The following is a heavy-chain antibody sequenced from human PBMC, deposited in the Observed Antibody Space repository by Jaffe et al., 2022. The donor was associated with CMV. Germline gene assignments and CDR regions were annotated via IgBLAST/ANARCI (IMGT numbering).Heavy chain of an antibody. V-gene: IGHV4-34*01. CDR1: GGTFNGYS. D-gene: IGHD1-20*01. CDR3: ARGLRHNSGHSSLDY. Sequence: QVQLQQWGAGLLQPSETLSLTCAVYGGTFNGYSWTWIRQPPGKGLEWIGEINYGGSTNYKPSLRSRLTLLIDTSKDEFSLQLTSVTAADTAVYFCARGLRHNSGHSSLDYWGQGLLVTVSS. CDR2: INYGGST. J-gene: IGHJ4*02.